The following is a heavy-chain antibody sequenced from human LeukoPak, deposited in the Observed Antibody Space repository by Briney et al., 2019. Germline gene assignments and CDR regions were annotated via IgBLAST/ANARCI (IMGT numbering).Heavy chain of an antibody. CDR3: ARNLAVAPHAYYFDY. CDR2: INTGDGNT. V-gene: IGHV1-3*03. CDR1: GYTFTGYY. Sequence: GASVKVSCKASGYTFTGYYMHWMRQAPGQRLEWMGWINTGDGNTKHSQEFQGRITITRDTSASTAYMELSSLRSGDMAVYYCARNLAVAPHAYYFDYWGQGTLVTVSS. D-gene: IGHD6-19*01. J-gene: IGHJ4*02.